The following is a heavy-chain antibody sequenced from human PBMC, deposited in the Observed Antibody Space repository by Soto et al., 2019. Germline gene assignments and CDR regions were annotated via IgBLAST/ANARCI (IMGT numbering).Heavy chain of an antibody. D-gene: IGHD5-12*01. CDR2: IIPIFGTA. CDR1: GGSFRSYA. J-gene: IGHJ4*02. V-gene: IGHV1-69*13. Sequence: ASVKVSCKASGGSFRSYAISXXXQAPGQGLEWMGGIIPIFGTANYAQKFQGRVTITADESTSTAYMELSSLRSEDTAVHYCAKLPGYSASIDYWGQGTLVTVSS. CDR3: AKLPGYSASIDY.